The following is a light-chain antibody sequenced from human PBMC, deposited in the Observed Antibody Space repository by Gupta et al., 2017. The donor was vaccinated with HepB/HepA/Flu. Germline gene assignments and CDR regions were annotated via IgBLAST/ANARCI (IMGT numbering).Light chain of an antibody. V-gene: IGKV2-28*01. Sequence: DIVMTQSPLSLPVTPGEPASISCRSSQSLLHRKGFNYLDWYLQKPGQSPQLLIYLGSNRASGVPDRFSVSGSGTDFTLKISRVEAEDVGVYYCMQALQTPLTFGGGTKVEIK. CDR1: QSLLHRKGFNY. CDR3: MQALQTPLT. CDR2: LGS. J-gene: IGKJ4*01.